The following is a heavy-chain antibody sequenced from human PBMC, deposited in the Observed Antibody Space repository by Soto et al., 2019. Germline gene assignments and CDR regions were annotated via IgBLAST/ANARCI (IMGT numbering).Heavy chain of an antibody. V-gene: IGHV4-34*01. CDR2: INHRGST. CDR1: GGSFSGYY. D-gene: IGHD1-20*01. J-gene: IGHJ4*02. CDR3: ARGRTLITGTSLDY. Sequence: TSETLSLTCAVYGGSFSGYYWTWIRQPPGKGLEWLGEINHRGSTNYKPSLRSRVTISVDTSKNQLSLKVSSVTAADTAVYYCARGRTLITGTSLDYWGQGTLVTAPQ.